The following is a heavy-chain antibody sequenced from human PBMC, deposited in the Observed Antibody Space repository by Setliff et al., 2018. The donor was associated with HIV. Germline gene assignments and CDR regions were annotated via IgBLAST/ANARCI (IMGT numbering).Heavy chain of an antibody. D-gene: IGHD3-22*01. Sequence: PSETLSLTCTVSGGSISSGGYYWSWIRQHPGKGLEWIGYIYYSGSTDYNPSLKSRVTISVDPSKNQFSLKMNSVTAADTAVYYCARASYSYDSTGYLYWGQGTVVTGSP. V-gene: IGHV4-31*03. CDR3: ARASYSYDSTGYLY. CDR1: GGSISSGGYY. J-gene: IGHJ4*02. CDR2: IYYSGST.